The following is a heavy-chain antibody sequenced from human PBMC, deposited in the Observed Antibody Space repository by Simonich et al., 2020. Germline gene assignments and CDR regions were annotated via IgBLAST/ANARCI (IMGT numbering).Heavy chain of an antibody. CDR3: ARASRGTWWYYYFDY. D-gene: IGHD2-15*01. V-gene: IGHV1-18*01. Sequence: QVQLVQSGAEVKKPGASVKVSCKASGYTFTSYGISWVRQAPEQGLEWMGWISAYNDNTTYEQKLKGRVTMTTDTSTSTAYMELRSLRSDDTAVYYCARASRGTWWYYYFDYWGQGTLVTVSS. CDR1: GYTFTSYG. J-gene: IGHJ4*02. CDR2: ISAYNDNT.